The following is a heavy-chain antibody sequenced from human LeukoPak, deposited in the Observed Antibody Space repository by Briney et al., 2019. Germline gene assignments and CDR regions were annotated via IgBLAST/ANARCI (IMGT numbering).Heavy chain of an antibody. CDR3: ARTLGNWWFDP. J-gene: IGHJ5*02. V-gene: IGHV4-59*12. CDR1: GGSISSYY. Sequence: PSETLSLTCTVSGGSISSYYWSWIRQSPGKGLEWIGYIYYDGSTNYNPSLRGRVTISVDTPKDQFSLKLSSVTAAETAVYYCARTLGNWWFDPWGQGTLVTVSS. CDR2: IYYDGST. D-gene: IGHD5-24*01.